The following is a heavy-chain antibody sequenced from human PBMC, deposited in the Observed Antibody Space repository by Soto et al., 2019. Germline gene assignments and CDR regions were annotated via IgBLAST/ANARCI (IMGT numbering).Heavy chain of an antibody. V-gene: IGHV1-8*01. CDR2: MNPNSGNT. CDR1: GYTFTSYD. Sequence: ASVKVACKASGYTFTSYDINWVRQATGQGLEWMGWMNPNSGNTGYAQKFQGRVTMTRNTSISTAYMELSSLRSEDTAVYYCARGGGSYYYYYGMDVWGQGTTVTVSS. CDR3: ARGGGSYYYYYGMDV. J-gene: IGHJ6*02. D-gene: IGHD1-26*01.